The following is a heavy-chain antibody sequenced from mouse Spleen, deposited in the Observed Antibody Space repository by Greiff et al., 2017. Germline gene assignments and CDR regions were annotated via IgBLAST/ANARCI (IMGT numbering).Heavy chain of an antibody. Sequence: QVQLQQSGPELVKPGASVKISCKASGYAFSSSWMNWVKQRPGKGLEWIGRIYPGDGDTNYNGKFKGKATLTADKSSSTAYMQPSSLTSEDSAVYFCARESYYYGSSSYWYFDVWGTGTTVTVSS. J-gene: IGHJ1*03. D-gene: IGHD1-1*01. CDR3: ARESYYYGSSSYWYFDV. V-gene: IGHV1-82*01. CDR1: GYAFSSSW. CDR2: IYPGDGDT.